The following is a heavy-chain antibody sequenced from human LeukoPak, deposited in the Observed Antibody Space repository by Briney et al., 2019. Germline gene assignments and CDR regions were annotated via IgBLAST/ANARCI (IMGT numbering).Heavy chain of an antibody. D-gene: IGHD3-10*01. CDR1: GLTVSSNY. Sequence: GSLRLSCAASGLTVSSNYMSWIRQPPGKGLEWIGEINHSGSTNYNPSLKSRVTISVDTSKNQFSLKLSSVTAADTAVYYCARGGGRDFDYWGQGTLVTVSS. CDR3: ARGGGRDFDY. CDR2: INHSGST. V-gene: IGHV4-34*01. J-gene: IGHJ4*02.